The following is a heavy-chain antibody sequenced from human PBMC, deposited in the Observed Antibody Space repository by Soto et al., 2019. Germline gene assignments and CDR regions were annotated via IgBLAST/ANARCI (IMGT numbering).Heavy chain of an antibody. Sequence: GGSLRLSCAASGFTFSGSAMHWVRQASGKGLEWVGRIRSKANSYATAYAASVKGRFTISRDDSKNTAYLQMNSLKTEDTAVYYCTSNGRNWDLSPHYWGQGTLVTVSS. CDR1: GFTFSGSA. D-gene: IGHD7-27*01. V-gene: IGHV3-73*01. CDR3: TSNGRNWDLSPHY. J-gene: IGHJ4*02. CDR2: IRSKANSYAT.